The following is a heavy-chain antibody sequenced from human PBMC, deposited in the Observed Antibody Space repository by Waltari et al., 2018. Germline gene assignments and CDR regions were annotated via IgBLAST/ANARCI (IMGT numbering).Heavy chain of an antibody. CDR1: GYSFTSYW. CDR2: IQPGKLES. D-gene: IGHD4-17*01. CDR3: ARHAYGDYQGVDY. Sequence: EVHLVQSGAEVKKPGESLKISCKGSGYSFTSYWIGWVRQMPGKGLEWMGAIQPGKLESRYSPSFQGHVTNSVDQSIRTAYLPWSSLKASDTAMYYCARHAYGDYQGVDYWGQGTLVTVSS. V-gene: IGHV5-51*01. J-gene: IGHJ4*02.